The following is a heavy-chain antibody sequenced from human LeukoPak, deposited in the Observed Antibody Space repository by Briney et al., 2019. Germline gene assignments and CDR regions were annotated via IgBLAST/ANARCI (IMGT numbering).Heavy chain of an antibody. CDR1: GYTFSDYY. Sequence: GASVKVSCKASGYTFSDYYLHWLRQAPGQGLEWMGWINPYSGGTNYAQKFQGRVTMTRDTSISTAYMELSRLRSDDTAVYYCATTSHPMVRGVINVHYYWGQGTLVTVSS. D-gene: IGHD3-10*01. J-gene: IGHJ4*02. V-gene: IGHV1-2*02. CDR3: ATTSHPMVRGVINVHYY. CDR2: INPYSGGT.